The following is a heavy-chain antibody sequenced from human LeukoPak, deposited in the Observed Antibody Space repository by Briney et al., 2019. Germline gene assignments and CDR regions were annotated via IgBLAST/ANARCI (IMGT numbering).Heavy chain of an antibody. J-gene: IGHJ5*02. CDR1: GYTFTRHY. CDR2: IDPSDGGT. Sequence: GASVKVSCKASGYTFTRHYMHWVRQAAGQGLGWMGRIDPSDGGTSYAQKFRGRVTMTGDTSTSTVYMELMSLRSEDTAVYYCARDSVLGGRDRFGSGPFDPWGQGTLVTVSS. V-gene: IGHV1-46*03. CDR3: ARDSVLGGRDRFGSGPFDP. D-gene: IGHD3-10*01.